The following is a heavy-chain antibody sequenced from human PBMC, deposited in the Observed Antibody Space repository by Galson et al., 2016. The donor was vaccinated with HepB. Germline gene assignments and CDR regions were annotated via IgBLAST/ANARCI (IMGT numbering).Heavy chain of an antibody. V-gene: IGHV3-21*01. Sequence: SLRLSCAASGFTFNRYTMNWVRQAPGKGLEWVAYISSSSSYIYYADSVKGRFTISRDNAKKSQYLQMNSLRAEDTAVYYCARAPIEVDGMRHYYYGMDVWGQGTTVTVSS. J-gene: IGHJ6*02. CDR3: ARAPIEVDGMRHYYYGMDV. D-gene: IGHD6-13*01. CDR2: ISSSSSYI. CDR1: GFTFNRYT.